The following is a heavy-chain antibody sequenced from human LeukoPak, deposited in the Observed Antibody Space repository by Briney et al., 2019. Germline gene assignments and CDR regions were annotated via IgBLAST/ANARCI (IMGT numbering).Heavy chain of an antibody. D-gene: IGHD2-2*01. CDR2: ISGSSNYI. Sequence: GGSLRLSCAASGFTFSTSNMNWVRQAPGKGLEWVSFISGSSNYIYYADSVKGRFTISRDNAKNSLYLQMNSLRAEDTAVYYCARVGRYCTSTSCSASVDYWGQGILVTVSS. CDR3: ARVGRYCTSTSCSASVDY. CDR1: GFTFSTSN. V-gene: IGHV3-21*01. J-gene: IGHJ4*02.